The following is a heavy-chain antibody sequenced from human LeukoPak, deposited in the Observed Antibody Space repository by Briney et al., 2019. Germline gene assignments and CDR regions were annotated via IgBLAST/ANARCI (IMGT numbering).Heavy chain of an antibody. CDR3: ARGGRGSAAVVAPRSFDI. J-gene: IGHJ3*02. V-gene: IGHV3-53*01. CDR2: TYTGGNS. Sequence: GGSLRLSYAASGFTFSSYAMSWVRQAPGKGLEWVSVTYTGGNSYYADSVKGRFIISRDISKNTLYLQMNSLRAEDSALYYCARGGRGSAAVVAPRSFDIWGQGTMVTVSS. CDR1: GFTFSSYA. D-gene: IGHD3-22*01.